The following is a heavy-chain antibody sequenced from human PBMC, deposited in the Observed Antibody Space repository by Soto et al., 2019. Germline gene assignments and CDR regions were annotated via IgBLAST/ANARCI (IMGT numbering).Heavy chain of an antibody. D-gene: IGHD2-21*02. CDR2: IYYSGST. V-gene: IGHV4-31*03. CDR1: GGSISSGGYY. Sequence: QVQLQESGPGLVKPSQTLSLTCTVSGGSISSGGYYWTWIRQHPGKGLEWIGYIYYSGSTYYNPSLKSRATISVDTSKNQISLKLSSVTAADTAVYYCARVCGGDCHYGMDVWGQGTTVTVSS. CDR3: ARVCGGDCHYGMDV. J-gene: IGHJ6*02.